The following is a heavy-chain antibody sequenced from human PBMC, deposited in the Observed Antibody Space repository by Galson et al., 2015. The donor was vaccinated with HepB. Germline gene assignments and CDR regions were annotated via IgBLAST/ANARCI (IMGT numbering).Heavy chain of an antibody. CDR1: GFTFSSYE. V-gene: IGHV3-48*03. D-gene: IGHD4-17*01. CDR2: ISSSGSTI. J-gene: IGHJ6*02. CDR3: AASTTVTTWRNYYYGMDV. Sequence: SLRLSCAASGFTFSSYEMNWVRQAPGKGLEWVSYISSSGSTIYYADSVKGRFTISRDNAKNSLYLQMNSLRAEDTAVYYCAASTTVTTWRNYYYGMDVWGPGTTVTVSS.